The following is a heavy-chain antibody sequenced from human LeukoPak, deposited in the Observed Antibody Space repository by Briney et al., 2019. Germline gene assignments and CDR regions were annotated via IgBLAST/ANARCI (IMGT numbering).Heavy chain of an antibody. D-gene: IGHD4-17*01. CDR2: ISSSSSYI. V-gene: IGHV3-21*01. CDR1: GFTFSSYA. CDR3: AGNDYGAFDI. Sequence: GGSLRLSCAASGFTFSSYAMNWVRQAPGKGLEWVSSISSSSSYIYYADSVKGRFTISRDNAKNSLYLQRNSLRAEDTAVYYCAGNDYGAFDIWGQGTMVTVSS. J-gene: IGHJ3*02.